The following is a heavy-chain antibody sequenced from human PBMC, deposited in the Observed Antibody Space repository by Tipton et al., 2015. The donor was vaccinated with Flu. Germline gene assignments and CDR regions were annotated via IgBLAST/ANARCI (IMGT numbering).Heavy chain of an antibody. D-gene: IGHD2-21*02. V-gene: IGHV4-39*07. CDR2: IYYSGST. J-gene: IGHJ6*02. CDR3: ARDPTQRCGGDCYSTWASYYGMDA. Sequence: TLSPTCTVSGGSISSSSYYWGWIRQPPGKGLEWIGSIYYSGSTYYNPSLKSRVTISVDTSKNQFSLKLSSVTAADTAVYYCARDPTQRCGGDCYSTWASYYGMDAWGQGTTVTVSS. CDR1: GGSISSSSYY.